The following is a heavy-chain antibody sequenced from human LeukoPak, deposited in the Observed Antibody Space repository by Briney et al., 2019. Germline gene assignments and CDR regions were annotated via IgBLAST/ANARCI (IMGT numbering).Heavy chain of an antibody. Sequence: GGSLRLSCAASGFTFSYNWMHWVRQAPGKGVGGVSRISSDGRTTHYADSVKGRFTISRDSAKNTLFLQMNDLRAEDTAVYYCLGYYSGSPNWGQGTLVTVSS. V-gene: IGHV3-74*01. CDR3: LGYYSGSPN. D-gene: IGHD3-10*01. J-gene: IGHJ4*02. CDR2: ISSDGRTT. CDR1: GFTFSYNW.